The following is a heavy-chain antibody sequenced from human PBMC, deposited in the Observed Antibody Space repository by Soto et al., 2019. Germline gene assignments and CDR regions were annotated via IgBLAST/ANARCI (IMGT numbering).Heavy chain of an antibody. Sequence: EVQLVESGGGLVQPGGSLRLSCAASGFTFSSYWMSWVRQAPGKGLEWVANIKQDGSEKYYVDSVKGRFTISRDNAKNSLYLQMNSLRAEDTAVYYCARSPYSSCWYDTSPPYYFDYWGQGTLVTVSS. V-gene: IGHV3-7*01. J-gene: IGHJ4*02. CDR1: GFTFSSYW. D-gene: IGHD6-19*01. CDR3: ARSPYSSCWYDTSPPYYFDY. CDR2: IKQDGSEK.